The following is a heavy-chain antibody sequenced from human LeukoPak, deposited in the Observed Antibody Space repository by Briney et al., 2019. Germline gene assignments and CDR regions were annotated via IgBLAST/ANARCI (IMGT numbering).Heavy chain of an antibody. J-gene: IGHJ6*02. CDR1: GGTFSSYA. CDR2: IIPIFGTA. Sequence: SVKVSCKASGGTFSSYAISWVRQAPGQGLEWMGGIIPIFGTANYAQKFQGRVTITADESTSTAYTELGSLRSEDTAVYYCARDESGVSIAAAGNEHYYYYYGMDVWGQGTTVTVSS. V-gene: IGHV1-69*01. D-gene: IGHD6-13*01. CDR3: ARDESGVSIAAAGNEHYYYYYGMDV.